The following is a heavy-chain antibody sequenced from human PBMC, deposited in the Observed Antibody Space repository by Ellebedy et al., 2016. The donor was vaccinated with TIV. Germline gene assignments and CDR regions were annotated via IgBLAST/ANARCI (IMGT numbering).Heavy chain of an antibody. J-gene: IGHJ5*02. D-gene: IGHD6-19*01. CDR1: GPTSSSLW. Sequence: PGGSLRPSCAASGPTSSSLWTSWDRQAPGKGLEWVANIKQDGSEKYYVDSVKGRFTISRDNARNSLYLQMNSLRAEDTAVYYCAGEGRSGWYANWFDPWGQGTLVTVSS. CDR2: IKQDGSEK. V-gene: IGHV3-7*03. CDR3: AGEGRSGWYANWFDP.